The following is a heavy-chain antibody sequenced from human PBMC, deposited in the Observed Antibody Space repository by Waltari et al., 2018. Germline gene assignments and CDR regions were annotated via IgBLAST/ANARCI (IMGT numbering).Heavy chain of an antibody. Sequence: QVQLVESGVGVVQPVTSLRLSCAASGFNFRSYGWHWVRQAPGKGLEWVSIIWYYGDNKYYADSVKGRFTISRENSKNTLYLEVNSLRAEDTAVYYCARGNRYGGADFFDSWGPGTLVTVSS. V-gene: IGHV3-33*01. J-gene: IGHJ4*02. CDR3: ARGNRYGGADFFDS. CDR1: GFNFRSYG. D-gene: IGHD3-10*01. CDR2: IWYYGDNK.